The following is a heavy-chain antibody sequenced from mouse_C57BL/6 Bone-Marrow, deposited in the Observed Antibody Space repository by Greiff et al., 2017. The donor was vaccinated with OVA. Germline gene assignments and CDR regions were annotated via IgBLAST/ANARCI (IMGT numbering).Heavy chain of an antibody. Sequence: VQLQQPGAELVRPGSSVKLSCKASGYTFTSYWMHWVKQRPIQGLEWIGNIDPSDSETHYNQKFKDKATLTVDKSSSTAYMQLSSLTSEHSAVYYCARVRGGNPYYFDYWGQGTTLTVSS. D-gene: IGHD1-1*02. J-gene: IGHJ2*01. CDR2: IDPSDSET. V-gene: IGHV1-52*01. CDR3: ARVRGGNPYYFDY. CDR1: GYTFTSYW.